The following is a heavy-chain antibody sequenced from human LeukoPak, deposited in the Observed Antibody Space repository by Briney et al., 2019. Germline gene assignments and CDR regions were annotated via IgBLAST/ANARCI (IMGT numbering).Heavy chain of an antibody. D-gene: IGHD3-16*01. CDR3: AKDLGYDYVWGLGNLYDY. J-gene: IGHJ4*02. CDR1: GFTFRSYG. V-gene: IGHV3-23*01. Sequence: PGGSLRLSCEASGFTFRSYGMSWVRQAPGKGLEWVSVISGSGGKTDYADSVKGRFTISRDNSKNTMYLQMNSLRVEDTAEYYCAKDLGYDYVWGLGNLYDYWGQGILVTVSS. CDR2: ISGSGGKT.